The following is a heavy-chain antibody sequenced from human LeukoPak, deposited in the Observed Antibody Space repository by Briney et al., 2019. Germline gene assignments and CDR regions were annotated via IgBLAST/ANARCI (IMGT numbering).Heavy chain of an antibody. J-gene: IGHJ4*02. V-gene: IGHV4-39*07. Sequence: SETLSLTCTVSGGSISSSSYYWGWIRQPPGKGLEWIGSIYYSGSTYYNPSLKSRVTISVDTSKNQFSLKLSSVTAADTAVYYCARGLDYYGSGSYYEFDYWGQGTLVTVSS. D-gene: IGHD3-10*01. CDR1: GGSISSSSYY. CDR2: IYYSGST. CDR3: ARGLDYYGSGSYYEFDY.